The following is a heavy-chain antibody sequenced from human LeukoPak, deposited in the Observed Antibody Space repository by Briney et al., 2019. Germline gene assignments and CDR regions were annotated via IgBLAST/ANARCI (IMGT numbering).Heavy chain of an antibody. CDR1: GGSISSYY. Sequence: KPSETLSLTCTVSGGSISSYYWSWIRQPPGKGLEWIGYIYYSGSTNYNPSLKSRVTISVDTSKNQFSLKLSSVTAADTAVYYCARGRYGSGSYYFDYWGQGTLVTVSS. D-gene: IGHD3-10*01. CDR2: IYYSGST. V-gene: IGHV4-59*01. J-gene: IGHJ4*02. CDR3: ARGRYGSGSYYFDY.